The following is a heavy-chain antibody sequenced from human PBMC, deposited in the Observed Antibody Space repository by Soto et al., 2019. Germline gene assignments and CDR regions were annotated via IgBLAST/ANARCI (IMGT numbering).Heavy chain of an antibody. D-gene: IGHD1-1*01. J-gene: IGHJ5*01. CDR1: GYSFHNSG. CDR2: ISVFNGYA. Sequence: ASVKVSCKTSGYSFHNSGIIWVRQAPGQGLEWMGWISVFNGYAHSAQKFQGRVIMTADTFTSTAYMELRGLRSDDTAMYYCSKNGTTWFASWGQGTPVTVS. V-gene: IGHV1-18*01. CDR3: SKNGTTWFAS.